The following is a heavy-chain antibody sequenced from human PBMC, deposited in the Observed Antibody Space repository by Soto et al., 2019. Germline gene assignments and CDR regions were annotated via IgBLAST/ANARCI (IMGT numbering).Heavy chain of an antibody. CDR1: GGTFSTYS. J-gene: IGHJ3*02. CDR3: TIGSWSGEVFDI. Sequence: QVQLVQSGAEVKKPGSSVKVSCKDSGGTFSTYSMFWVRQAPGQGLEWKGRIIPMLGVRNYAQRFQDRVTINAHKATATVHMELSSLRSEDTALYYCTIGSWSGEVFDIWGQGTLVTVSS. V-gene: IGHV1-69*02. D-gene: IGHD2-21*01. CDR2: IIPMLGVR.